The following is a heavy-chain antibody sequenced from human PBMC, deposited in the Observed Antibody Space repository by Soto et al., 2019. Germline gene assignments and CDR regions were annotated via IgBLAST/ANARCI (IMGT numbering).Heavy chain of an antibody. V-gene: IGHV3-15*07. Sequence: EVQLVESGGGFVESGGSLRLSCAASGFSFKDAWMTWVRQAPGKGLEWVGRIKSSTDGGTADYGAAVKGRFTMSRDDSKDTRYLHMGGPKRQDKGLYYCHLLFQLPGGLFYHWGPGTQVNVPS. CDR3: HLLFQLPGGLFYH. CDR1: GFSFKDAW. J-gene: IGHJ4*02. CDR2: IKSSTDGGTA. D-gene: IGHD1-7*01.